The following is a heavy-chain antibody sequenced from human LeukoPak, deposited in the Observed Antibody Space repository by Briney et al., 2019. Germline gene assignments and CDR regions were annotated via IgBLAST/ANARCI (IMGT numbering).Heavy chain of an antibody. Sequence: SVEVSCKASGGTFSSYAISWVRQAPGQGLEWMGGIIPIFGTANYAQKFQGRVTITADESTSTAYMELSSLRSEDTAVYYCARGYSSSSDFNYYYYMDVWGKGTTVTVSS. J-gene: IGHJ6*03. CDR3: ARGYSSSSDFNYYYYMDV. CDR1: GGTFSSYA. CDR2: IIPIFGTA. V-gene: IGHV1-69*13. D-gene: IGHD6-6*01.